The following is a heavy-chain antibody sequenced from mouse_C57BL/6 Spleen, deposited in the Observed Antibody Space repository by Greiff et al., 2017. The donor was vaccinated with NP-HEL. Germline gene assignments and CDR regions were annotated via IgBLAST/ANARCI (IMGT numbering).Heavy chain of an antibody. CDR2: INPSSGYT. J-gene: IGHJ3*01. D-gene: IGHD1-1*01. CDR1: GYTFTSYW. Sequence: VQLQQSGAELAKPGASVKLSCKASGYTFTSYWMHWVKQRPGQGLEWIGYINPSSGYTKYNQKFKDKATLTADKSYSTAYMQLSSLTYEDSAVYYCARYYGSSLACFAYWGQGTLVTVSA. CDR3: ARYYGSSLACFAY. V-gene: IGHV1-7*01.